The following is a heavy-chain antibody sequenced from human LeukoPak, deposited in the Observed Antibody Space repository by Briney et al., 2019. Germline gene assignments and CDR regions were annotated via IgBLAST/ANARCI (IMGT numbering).Heavy chain of an antibody. V-gene: IGHV4-38-2*02. CDR2: IYHSGST. D-gene: IGHD3-22*01. CDR3: VRARGYYYGDFDY. J-gene: IGHJ4*02. CDR1: GYSISSGYY. Sequence: PSETLSLTCTVSGYSISSGYYWGWIRQPPGKGLEWIGSIYHSGSTYYNPSLKSRVTISVDTSKNQFSLKLSSVTAADTAVYYCVRARGYYYGDFDYWGQGTLVTVSS.